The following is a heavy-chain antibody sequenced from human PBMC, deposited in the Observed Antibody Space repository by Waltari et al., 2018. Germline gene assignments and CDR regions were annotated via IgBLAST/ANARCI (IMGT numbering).Heavy chain of an antibody. CDR2: INHSGST. J-gene: IGHJ4*02. Sequence: VQLQQWGAGLLKPSEPLSLTCAVYGGSFSGYYWSWIRQPPGKGLGWSGEINHSGSTNYNPSRKSRVTISVDTSKNQFSLKLSSVTAADTAVYYCASSGEERYYDFWSGYSFDYWGQGTLVTVSS. CDR1: GGSFSGYY. D-gene: IGHD3-3*01. V-gene: IGHV4-34*01. CDR3: ASSGEERYYDFWSGYSFDY.